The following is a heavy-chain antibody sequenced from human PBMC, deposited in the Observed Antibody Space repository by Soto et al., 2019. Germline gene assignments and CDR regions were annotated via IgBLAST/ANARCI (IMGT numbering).Heavy chain of an antibody. CDR3: AKPDEYYYGSGSYPGDY. CDR2: ISGSGGST. Sequence: GSLRLSCAASGFTFSSYAMSWVRQAPGKGLEWVSAISGSGGSTYYADSVKGRFTISRDNSKNTLYLQMNSLRAEDTAVYYCAKPDEYYYGSGSYPGDYWGQGTLVTVS. CDR1: GFTFSSYA. D-gene: IGHD3-10*01. V-gene: IGHV3-23*01. J-gene: IGHJ4*02.